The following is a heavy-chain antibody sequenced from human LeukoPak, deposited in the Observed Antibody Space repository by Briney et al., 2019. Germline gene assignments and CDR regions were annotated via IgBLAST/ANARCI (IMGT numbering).Heavy chain of an antibody. D-gene: IGHD3-9*01. V-gene: IGHV3-48*03. CDR1: GFTFSSYE. CDR3: ARDQRYAFDY. Sequence: QPGGSLRLSCAASGFTFSSYEMNWVRQAPGKGLEWVSNIRTSTEGANYAIYADSVKGRVTFSRDDAKNTPYLHMHSLRDDDTAVYYCARDQRYAFDYRGQGILVTVSS. CDR2: IRTSTEGAN. J-gene: IGHJ4*02.